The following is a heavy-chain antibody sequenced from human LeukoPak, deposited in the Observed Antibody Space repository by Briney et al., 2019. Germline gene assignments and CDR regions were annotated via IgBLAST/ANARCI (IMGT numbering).Heavy chain of an antibody. D-gene: IGHD1-26*01. J-gene: IGHJ4*02. V-gene: IGHV3-48*04. Sequence: GGSLRLSCAASGFTFSSYSMNWVRQAPGKGLEWVSCISSSSSAIYYADSVKGRFTISRDNGKNSLYLQMNSLRADDTAVYYCARDTGSLDYWGQGTLVTVSS. CDR3: ARDTGSLDY. CDR2: ISSSSSAI. CDR1: GFTFSSYS.